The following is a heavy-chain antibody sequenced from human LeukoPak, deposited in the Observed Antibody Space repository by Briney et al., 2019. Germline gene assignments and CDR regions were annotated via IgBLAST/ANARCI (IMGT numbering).Heavy chain of an antibody. CDR1: GFTFSSYW. J-gene: IGHJ4*02. V-gene: IGHV3-7*01. CDR2: INQDGSEK. CDR3: ARVSPNTVTTPQYFEY. D-gene: IGHD4-17*01. Sequence: AGSLRLSCAASGFTFSSYWMSWVRQAPGKGLGWVANINQDGSEKYYVDSVKGRFTISRDNAKNSPYLQMNSLRAEDTAVYYCARVSPNTVTTPQYFEYWGQGTLVTVSS.